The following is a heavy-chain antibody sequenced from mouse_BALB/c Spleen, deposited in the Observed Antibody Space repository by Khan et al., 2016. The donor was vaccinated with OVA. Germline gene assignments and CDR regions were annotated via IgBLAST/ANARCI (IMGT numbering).Heavy chain of an antibody. CDR2: ISSGGDYT. CDR3: ADHVTGSFAY. Sequence: EVELVESGGDLVKPGGSLKLSCAASGFTFSSYSMSWVRQTPDKRLEWVASISSGGDYTYYPDSVKGRFTISRDNAQNTLYLQMSDLKSEETAMYYCADHVTGSFAYWGQGTLVTVSA. J-gene: IGHJ3*01. CDR1: GFTFSSYS. V-gene: IGHV5-6*01. D-gene: IGHD4-1*01.